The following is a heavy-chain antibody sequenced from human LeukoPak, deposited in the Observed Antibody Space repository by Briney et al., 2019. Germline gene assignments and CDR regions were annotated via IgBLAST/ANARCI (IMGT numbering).Heavy chain of an antibody. J-gene: IGHJ6*03. Sequence: GGSLRLSCAASGFTFSTSPMHWVRQAPGKGLQWLAVVSQDGAHTYSADSVKGRFTISRDNSKNMLFLQMNRLTTEDTAVYYCARGAGTTVYYIDVWGNGTTVTVSS. V-gene: IGHV3-30*01. D-gene: IGHD1-7*01. CDR3: ARGAGTTVYYIDV. CDR1: GFTFSTSP. CDR2: VSQDGAHT.